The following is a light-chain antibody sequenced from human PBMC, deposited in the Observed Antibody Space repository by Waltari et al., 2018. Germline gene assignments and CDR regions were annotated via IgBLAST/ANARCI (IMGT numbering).Light chain of an antibody. CDR3: YSTDRTGKQRV. J-gene: IGLJ2*01. CDR2: ADN. V-gene: IGLV3-10*01. Sequence: SYELTQPPSVSVSPGQTARITCSGDALPNKYGYWYQQKSGQAPVLVIYADNKRGSGIPERFSGSSSGTMVTLTISGAQVEDEGDYYCYSTDRTGKQRVFGGGTKLTVL. CDR1: ALPNKY.